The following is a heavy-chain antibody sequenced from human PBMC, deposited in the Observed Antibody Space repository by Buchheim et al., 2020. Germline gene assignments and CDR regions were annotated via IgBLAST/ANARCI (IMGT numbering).Heavy chain of an antibody. CDR2: ISGESDAT. Sequence: EVQLVESGGGLVQPGGSLRLSCVASGFTFKTYVMSWVRQAPGKGLEWVSVISGESDATWYADSVKGRFVISRDNYNNALYVQMNSLRDEDTAVYYCVKGSSSSRPYYFDHWGQGAL. D-gene: IGHD2-2*01. CDR3: VKGSSSSRPYYFDH. J-gene: IGHJ4*02. CDR1: GFTFKTYV. V-gene: IGHV3-23*04.